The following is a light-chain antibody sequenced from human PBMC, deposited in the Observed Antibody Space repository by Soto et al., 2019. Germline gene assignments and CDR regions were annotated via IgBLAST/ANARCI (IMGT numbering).Light chain of an antibody. CDR1: HVIRIC. J-gene: IGKJ4*02. CDR2: DAS. CDR3: QQLNSYTRT. V-gene: IGKV1-9*01. Sequence: DIQFTQSPSFLSASVGDRVTITCRASHVIRICLCFYQQKPGKAPQLLTYDASTLQRGVPSRFSGSGSGTEFTLTISSLQPEDFATYYCQQLNSYTRTSGGGTMVDIK.